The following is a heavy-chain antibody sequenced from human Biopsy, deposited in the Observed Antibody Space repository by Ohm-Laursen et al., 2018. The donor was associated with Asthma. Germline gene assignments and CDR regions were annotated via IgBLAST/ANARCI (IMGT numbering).Heavy chain of an antibody. CDR3: ARVPTTLRYFDL. J-gene: IGHJ2*01. V-gene: IGHV4-61*01. Sequence: PGTLSLTCAVSGGSTSSGSYYWSWIRQPPGKGLAWVSYISYSGSTDYNPSLKSRLTISMDTSKNQFSLKLSSVTAADTAVYYCARVPTTLRYFDLWGRGTLVTVSS. D-gene: IGHD2-15*01. CDR1: GGSTSSGSYY. CDR2: ISYSGST.